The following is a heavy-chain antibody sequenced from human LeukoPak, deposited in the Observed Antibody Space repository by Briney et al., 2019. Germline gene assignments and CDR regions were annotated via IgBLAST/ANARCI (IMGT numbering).Heavy chain of an antibody. CDR1: GFTFSSYG. D-gene: IGHD5-24*01. Sequence: PGRSLRLSCAASGFTFSSYGMHWVRQAPGKGLEWVAVISYDGSNKYYADSVKGPFTISRDNSKNTLYLQMNSLRAEDTAVYYCATPGGPEDKPVEIRDGYRRQEGLNSIKWGQGTLVTVSS. J-gene: IGHJ4*02. CDR2: ISYDGSNK. CDR3: ATPGGPEDKPVEIRDGYRRQEGLNSIK. V-gene: IGHV3-30*03.